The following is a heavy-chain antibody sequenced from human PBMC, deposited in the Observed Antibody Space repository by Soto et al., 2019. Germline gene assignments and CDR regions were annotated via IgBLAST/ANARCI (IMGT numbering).Heavy chain of an antibody. V-gene: IGHV2-5*01. D-gene: IGHD3-16*01. J-gene: IGHJ4*02. CDR3: AHSPWGAAPDY. CDR1: GFAVSARGVG. Sequence: QITLKESGPTLVKPTQTLTLTCTGSGFAVSARGVGVGWIRQPPGKALEWLGIIYWNDDKRYSPSLKSRLTINKDTSKNQVVLTMTNMDPVDTATYYCAHSPWGAAPDYWGQGTLVTVSS. CDR2: IYWNDDK.